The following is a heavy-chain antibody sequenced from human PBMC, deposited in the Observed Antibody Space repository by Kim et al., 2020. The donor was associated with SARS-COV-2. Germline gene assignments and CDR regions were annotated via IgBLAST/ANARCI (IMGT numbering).Heavy chain of an antibody. J-gene: IGHJ6*02. CDR2: MNPNSGNT. CDR1: GYTFTSYD. CDR3: ARLSLGYQYYYYGMDV. V-gene: IGHV1-8*01. D-gene: IGHD2-15*01. Sequence: ASVKVSCKASGYTFTSYDINWVRQATGQGLEWMGWMNPNSGNTGYAQKFQGRVTMTRNTSISTAYMELSSLRSEDTAVYYCARLSLGYQYYYYGMDVWGQGTTVTVSS.